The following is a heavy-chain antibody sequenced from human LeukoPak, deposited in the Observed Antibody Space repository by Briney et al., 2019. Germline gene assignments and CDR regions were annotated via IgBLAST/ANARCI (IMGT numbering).Heavy chain of an antibody. CDR2: IYNGGDTI. D-gene: IGHD7-27*01. CDR1: GFTFSDHY. J-gene: IGHJ4*02. CDR3: ARGHWGLDY. V-gene: IGHV3-11*04. Sequence: AGSLRLSCATSGFTFSDHYMTWIRQAPGKGLETVSYIYNGGDTIYYADSVRGRFTISRDNAESSLYLQMNSLRVEDTAVYYCARGHWGLDYWGRGTLVTVSS.